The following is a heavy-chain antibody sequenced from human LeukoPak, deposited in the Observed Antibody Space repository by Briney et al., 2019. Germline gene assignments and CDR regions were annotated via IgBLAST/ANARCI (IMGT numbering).Heavy chain of an antibody. D-gene: IGHD3-22*01. CDR2: INPSGGST. CDR1: GYTFTSYY. V-gene: IGHV1-46*01. Sequence: ASVKVSCKASGYTFTSYYMHWVRQAPGQGLEWIGIINPSGGSTSYAQKFQGRVTMTRDTSTSTVYMELSSLRSEDTAVYYCAAVITNYYYYMDVWGKGTTVTVSS. CDR3: AAVITNYYYYMDV. J-gene: IGHJ6*03.